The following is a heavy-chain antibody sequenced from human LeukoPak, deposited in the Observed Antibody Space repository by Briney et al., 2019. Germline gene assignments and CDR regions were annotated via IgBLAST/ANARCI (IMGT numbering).Heavy chain of an antibody. CDR1: GFTFSSYG. D-gene: IGHD3-16*01. V-gene: IGHV3-30*03. CDR3: ARDWGYYYYYGMDV. CDR2: ISYDGSNK. Sequence: GGSLRLSCAASGFTFSSYGMHWVRQAPGKGLEWVAVISYDGSNKYYADSVKGRFTISRDNSKNTLYLQMNSLRAEDTAVYYCARDWGYYYYYGMDVWGQGTTATVSS. J-gene: IGHJ6*02.